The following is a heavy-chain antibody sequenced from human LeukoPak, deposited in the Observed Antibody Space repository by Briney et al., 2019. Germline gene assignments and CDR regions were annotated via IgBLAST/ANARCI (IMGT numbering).Heavy chain of an antibody. J-gene: IGHJ6*03. CDR1: DGSISSYY. Sequence: PSETLSLTCTVSDGSISSYYWSWIRQPAGKGLEWIGRIYTSGSTNYNPSLKSRVTMSVDTSKNQFSLKLSSVTAADTAVYYCARDSILTGYYRYYYYYYMDVWGKGTTVTVSS. V-gene: IGHV4-4*07. D-gene: IGHD3-9*01. CDR3: ARDSILTGYYRYYYYYYMDV. CDR2: IYTSGST.